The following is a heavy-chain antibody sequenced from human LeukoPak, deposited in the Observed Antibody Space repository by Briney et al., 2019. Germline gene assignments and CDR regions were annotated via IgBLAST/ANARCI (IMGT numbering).Heavy chain of an antibody. CDR1: GFTFRSYA. J-gene: IGHJ3*02. CDR3: AKTGCSGDSCARGPFDI. V-gene: IGHV3-23*01. CDR2: LSGSGGST. D-gene: IGHD2-15*01. Sequence: GGSLRLSCAASGFTFRSYAMDWVRQAPGKGLEWVAGLSGSGGSTYYADSEKGWFTISRDNSKNTLYLQMNSLRAEDTALYYCAKTGCSGDSCARGPFDIWGQGTMVTVSS.